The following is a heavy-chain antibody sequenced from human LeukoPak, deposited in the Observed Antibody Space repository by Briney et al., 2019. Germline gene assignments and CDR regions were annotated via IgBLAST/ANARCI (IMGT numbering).Heavy chain of an antibody. Sequence: GGSLRLSCAASGFTFSSYSMTWVRQAPGKGLEWVSYITYSSSTIYYADSVKGRFTISRDNAKNSLYLQMNSLRVDDTAVYYCARDRLHYGEYEKTLDYWGQGTLVTVSS. CDR1: GFTFSSYS. CDR3: ARDRLHYGEYEKTLDY. J-gene: IGHJ4*02. D-gene: IGHD4-17*01. V-gene: IGHV3-48*01. CDR2: ITYSSSTI.